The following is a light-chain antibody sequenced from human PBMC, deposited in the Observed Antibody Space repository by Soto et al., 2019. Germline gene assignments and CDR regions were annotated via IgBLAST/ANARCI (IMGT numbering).Light chain of an antibody. CDR3: CSYAGSSTSVV. V-gene: IGLV2-23*01. Sequence: QSALTQPASVSGSPGQSITISCTGTSRDVRSYNLVSWYQQHPGKAPKLMIYEGSKRPSGVSNRFSGSKSGNTASLTISGLQAEDEADYYCCSYAGSSTSVVFGGGTKLTVL. J-gene: IGLJ2*01. CDR2: EGS. CDR1: SRDVRSYNL.